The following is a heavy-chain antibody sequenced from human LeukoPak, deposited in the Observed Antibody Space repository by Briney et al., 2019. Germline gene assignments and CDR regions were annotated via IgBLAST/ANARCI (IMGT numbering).Heavy chain of an antibody. J-gene: IGHJ4*02. CDR3: AKGRDSTSCYDN. V-gene: IGHV3-23*01. CDR2: ISGSGGGT. CDR1: GFTFTNCA. D-gene: IGHD2-2*01. Sequence: GGSLRLSCAASGFTFTNCAMSWVRQAPGKGLEWVSAISGSGGGTYYADSVKGRFTISRDNSKNMLFLQMNSLRAEDTAVNYCAKGRDSTSCYDNWGQGTLVTVSS.